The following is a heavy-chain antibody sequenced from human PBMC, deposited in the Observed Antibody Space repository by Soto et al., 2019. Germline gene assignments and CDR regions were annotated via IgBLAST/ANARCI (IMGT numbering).Heavy chain of an antibody. Sequence: QVQLQESGPGLVKPSGTLSLTCAVSGGSISSSNWWSWVRQPPGKGLEWIGEIYHSGSTNYNPSLMSRVTISVDKSKNQFSPKLISVTAADTAVYYCARVGPLDASCDYWGQGTLVTVSS. J-gene: IGHJ4*02. D-gene: IGHD3-10*01. CDR1: GGSISSSNW. CDR2: IYHSGST. CDR3: ARVGPLDASCDY. V-gene: IGHV4-4*02.